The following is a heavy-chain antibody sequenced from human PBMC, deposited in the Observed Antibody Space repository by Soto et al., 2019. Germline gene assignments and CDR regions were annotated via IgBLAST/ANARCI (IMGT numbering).Heavy chain of an antibody. CDR2: IYHSGNT. CDR3: ARRWGEGRVDY. D-gene: IGHD3-10*01. V-gene: IGHV4-4*02. J-gene: IGHJ4*02. Sequence: QVQLQESGTGLVKPSGTLSLTCAVSGGSISSSNWWSWVRQPPGKGLEWIGEIYHSGNTNYNPSLKSRVTMAVDKSRNQFSLKLSSVTAADTSVYYCARRWGEGRVDYGGQGTLVTVSS. CDR1: GGSISSSNW.